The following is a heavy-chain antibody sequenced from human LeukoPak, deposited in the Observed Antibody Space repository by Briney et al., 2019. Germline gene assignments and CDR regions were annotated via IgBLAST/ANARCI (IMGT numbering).Heavy chain of an antibody. CDR3: ARLKQLDIDY. CDR2: IYASGST. V-gene: IGHV4-61*05. CDR1: GGSISSSSYY. Sequence: SETLSLTCTVSGGSISSSSYYWGWIRQPAGKGLEWIGRIYASGSTNYNPSLKSRVTISIDKSKNQFSLKLTSVTAADTAVYYCARLKQLDIDYWGQGTLVTVSS. J-gene: IGHJ4*02. D-gene: IGHD6-6*01.